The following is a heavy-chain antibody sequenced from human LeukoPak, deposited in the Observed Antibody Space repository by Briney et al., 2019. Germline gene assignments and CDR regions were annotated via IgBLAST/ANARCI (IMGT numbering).Heavy chain of an antibody. CDR3: ARSSGGSSLYYYYYMDV. D-gene: IGHD2-15*01. Sequence: PGGSLRLSCAASGFIFSTYEMNWVRQAPGKGLEWVSSISSSSSYIYYADSVKGRFTISRDNAKNSLYLQMNSLRAEDTAVYYCARSSGGSSLYYYYYMDVWGKGTTVTVSS. CDR1: GFIFSTYE. CDR2: ISSSSSYI. V-gene: IGHV3-21*01. J-gene: IGHJ6*03.